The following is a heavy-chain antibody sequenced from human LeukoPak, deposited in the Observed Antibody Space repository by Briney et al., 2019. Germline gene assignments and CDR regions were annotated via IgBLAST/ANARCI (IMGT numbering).Heavy chain of an antibody. V-gene: IGHV4-59*02. CDR3: ASTSGYCSGGNCYSAFDY. CDR1: GGSVSTYY. J-gene: IGHJ4*02. D-gene: IGHD2-15*01. Sequence: SETLSLTCTVSGGSVSTYYWNWIRQLPGKGLEWVGYIYYSGRTNYNPTLKSRLTISVDTSNNQFSLKLSSVTAADTAVYYCASTSGYCSGGNCYSAFDYWGQGTLVTVSS. CDR2: IYYSGRT.